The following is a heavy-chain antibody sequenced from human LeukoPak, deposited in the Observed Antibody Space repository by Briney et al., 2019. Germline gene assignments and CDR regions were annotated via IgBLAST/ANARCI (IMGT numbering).Heavy chain of an antibody. Sequence: ASVKVSCKASGYTFTGYYMHWVRQAPGQGLEWMGRINPNSGGTNYAQEFQGRVTMTRDTSISTAYMELSRLRSDDTAVYYCARGLRAGGSYYYVYWGQGTLVTVSS. CDR1: GYTFTGYY. CDR3: ARGLRAGGSYYYVY. D-gene: IGHD1-26*01. CDR2: INPNSGGT. J-gene: IGHJ4*02. V-gene: IGHV1-2*06.